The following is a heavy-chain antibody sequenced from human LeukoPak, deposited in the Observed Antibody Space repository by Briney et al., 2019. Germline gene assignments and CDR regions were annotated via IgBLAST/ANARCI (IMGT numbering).Heavy chain of an antibody. J-gene: IGHJ4*02. CDR1: GGSFSGYY. D-gene: IGHD2-15*01. CDR2: INHSGST. V-gene: IGHV4-34*01. CDR3: ARFTVVARSEDY. Sequence: SETLSLTCAVYGGSFSGYYWSWIRQPPGKGLEWIGEINHSGSTNYNPSLKSRVTISVDTSKNQFSLKLSSVTAADTAVYYCARFTVVARSEDYWGQGNLVTVSS.